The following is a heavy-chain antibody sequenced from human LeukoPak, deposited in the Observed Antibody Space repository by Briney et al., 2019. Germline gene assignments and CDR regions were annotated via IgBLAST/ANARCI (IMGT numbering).Heavy chain of an antibody. V-gene: IGHV3-53*01. CDR1: GFIVSSNY. CDR3: ARVDSGRYGAIAFDI. Sequence: GGSLRLSCAASGFIVSSNYMSWVRQAPGKGLEGVSVIYTGGNTYYADSVKGRFTVSRDNFKNMLYLQMNSLRAEDTAVYYCARVDSGRYGAIAFDIWGQGTMVTVPS. J-gene: IGHJ3*02. D-gene: IGHD6-19*01. CDR2: IYTGGNT.